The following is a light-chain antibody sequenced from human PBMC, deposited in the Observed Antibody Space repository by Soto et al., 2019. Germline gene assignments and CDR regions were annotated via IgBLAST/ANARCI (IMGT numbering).Light chain of an antibody. J-gene: IGKJ2*01. CDR2: GAS. CDR1: ESVSDRS. V-gene: IGKV3-20*01. Sequence: EIVLTQSPGSLSLSPGERATLSCRASESVSDRSIAWYRQTPGQAPRLLMYGASSRAADIPDRFSGSGSATDFTLTISRLQPEDFPVYYCQHYAYSPRYIFGQGTKLEIK. CDR3: QHYAYSPRYI.